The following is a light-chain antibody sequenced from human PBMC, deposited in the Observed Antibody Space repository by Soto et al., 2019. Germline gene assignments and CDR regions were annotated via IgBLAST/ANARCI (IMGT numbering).Light chain of an antibody. Sequence: EIVLTQSPGTLSLSPGERATLSCRASQTVSTSYVAWYQQKPGQAPRLLIYGASSRATGIPDRFSGSGSGTDYTLTISRLEPEDFAVYYCQQYGFSLIAFGGGKKVEI. V-gene: IGKV3-20*01. CDR1: QTVSTSY. CDR3: QQYGFSLIA. CDR2: GAS. J-gene: IGKJ4*01.